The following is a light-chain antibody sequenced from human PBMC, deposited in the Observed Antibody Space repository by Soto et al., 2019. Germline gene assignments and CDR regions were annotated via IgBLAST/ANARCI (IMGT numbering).Light chain of an antibody. Sequence: ENVLTQSPDTLSLSPGEGATLSCRASQTVSSNYLAWYQHRPGQAPKLIIHGASYTAPGIPDRFSGSGSGADFTLTISRLEPEDFAVYFYQHYGNSLWTFGQGTKVEIK. CDR1: QTVSSNY. J-gene: IGKJ1*01. V-gene: IGKV3-20*01. CDR2: GAS. CDR3: QHYGNSLWT.